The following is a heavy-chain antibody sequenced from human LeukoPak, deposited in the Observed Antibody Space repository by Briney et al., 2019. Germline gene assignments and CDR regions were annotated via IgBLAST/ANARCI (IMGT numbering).Heavy chain of an antibody. Sequence: PSETLSLTCAVSGGSISSYYWSWIRQPPGKGLEWIGYIYYSGSTNYNPSLKSRVTISVDTSKNQFSLKLSSVTAADTAVYYCARAPGQMATNVYYYYGMDVWGQGTTVTVSS. CDR2: IYYSGST. D-gene: IGHD5-24*01. V-gene: IGHV4-59*08. CDR3: ARAPGQMATNVYYYYGMDV. J-gene: IGHJ6*02. CDR1: GGSISSYY.